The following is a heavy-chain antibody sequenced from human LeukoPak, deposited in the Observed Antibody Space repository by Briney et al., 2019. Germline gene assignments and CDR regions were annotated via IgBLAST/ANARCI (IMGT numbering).Heavy chain of an antibody. V-gene: IGHV4-59*01. CDR2: IYYSRST. J-gene: IGHJ6*04. CDR1: GGSISSYY. Sequence: PSETLSLTCTVSGGSISSYYWSWIRQPPGKGLEWIGYIYYSRSTNYNPSLKSRVTISVDTSKNQFSLKLSSVTAADTAVYYCARANLDYYYGMDVWGKGTTVTVSS. CDR3: ARANLDYYYGMDV.